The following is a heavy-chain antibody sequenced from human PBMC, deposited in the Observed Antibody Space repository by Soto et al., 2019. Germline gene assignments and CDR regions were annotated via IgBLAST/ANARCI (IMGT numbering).Heavy chain of an antibody. D-gene: IGHD6-19*01. CDR3: ARAPRWLVHDVVYYYGMDV. Sequence: QVQLVESGGGVVQPGRSLRLSCAASGFTFSSYGMHWVRQATGKGLEWVAVIWYDGSNKYYADSVKGRFTISRDNSKNTLYLQMNSLRAEDTAVYYCARAPRWLVHDVVYYYGMDVWGQGTTVTVSS. V-gene: IGHV3-33*01. CDR1: GFTFSSYG. CDR2: IWYDGSNK. J-gene: IGHJ6*02.